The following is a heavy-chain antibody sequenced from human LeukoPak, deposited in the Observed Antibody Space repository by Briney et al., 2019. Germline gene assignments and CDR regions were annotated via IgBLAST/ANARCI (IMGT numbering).Heavy chain of an antibody. D-gene: IGHD2-2*01. J-gene: IGHJ4*02. CDR3: ATGVVPAAIEAY. CDR2: IYYSGST. Sequence: SETLSLTCTVSGGSISSSSYYWGWIRQPPGKGLEWIGSIYYSGSTYYNPSLKSRATISVDTSKNQFSLKLSSVTAADTAVYYCATGVVPAAIEAYWGQGTLVTVSS. V-gene: IGHV4-39*01. CDR1: GGSISSSSYY.